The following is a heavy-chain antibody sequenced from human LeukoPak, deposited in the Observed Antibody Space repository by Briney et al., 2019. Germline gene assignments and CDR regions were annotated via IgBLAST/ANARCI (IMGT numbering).Heavy chain of an antibody. J-gene: IGHJ4*02. D-gene: IGHD3-9*01. CDR1: GLTFSSYW. Sequence: GGSLRLSCAASGLTFSSYWMSWVRQAPGKGLEWVANIKQDGSEKYYVDSVKGRFTISRDNAKNSLYLQMNSLRAEDTAVYYCAAGGVRYFDWLSSTRTFDYWGQGTLVTVSS. V-gene: IGHV3-7*01. CDR3: AAGGVRYFDWLSSTRTFDY. CDR2: IKQDGSEK.